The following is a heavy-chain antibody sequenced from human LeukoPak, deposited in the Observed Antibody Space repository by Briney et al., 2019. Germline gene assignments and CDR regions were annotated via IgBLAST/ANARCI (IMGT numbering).Heavy chain of an antibody. CDR3: ARYRRGYYDSSGYLFDP. D-gene: IGHD3-22*01. CDR2: IIPIFGTA. Sequence: GASVEVSCKASGGTFSSYAISWVRQAPGQGLEWMGGIIPIFGTANYAQKFQGRVTITADESTSTAYMELSSLRSEDTAVYYCARYRRGYYDSSGYLFDPWGQGTLVTVSS. CDR1: GGTFSSYA. V-gene: IGHV1-69*13. J-gene: IGHJ5*02.